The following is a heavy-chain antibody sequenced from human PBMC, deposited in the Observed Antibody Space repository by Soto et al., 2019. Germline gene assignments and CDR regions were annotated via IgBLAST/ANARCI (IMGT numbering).Heavy chain of an antibody. V-gene: IGHV4-34*01. J-gene: IGHJ6*02. D-gene: IGHD6-13*01. CDR2: INHSGST. CDR1: GGSFSGYY. Sequence: SETLSLTCAVYGGSFSGYYWSWIRQPPGKGLEWIGEINHSGSTNYNPSLKSRVTISVDTSKNQFSLKLSSVTAADTAVYYCARGLAARRAYYYYYYGMDVWGQGTTVTISS. CDR3: ARGLAARRAYYYYYYGMDV.